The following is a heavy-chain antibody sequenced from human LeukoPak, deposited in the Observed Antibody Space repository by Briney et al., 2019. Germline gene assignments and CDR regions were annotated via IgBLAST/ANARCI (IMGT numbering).Heavy chain of an antibody. CDR2: TYYRSKWYN. Sequence: SQTLSLTCDISGDSVSSNSAAWNWIRQSPSRGLEWLGRTYYRSKWYNDYAVSVKSRITINPDTSKNQFSLQLNSVTPEDTAVYYCARGIGYSSGWYWGRGYYYYGMDVWGQGTTVTVSS. D-gene: IGHD6-19*01. CDR1: GDSVSSNSAA. CDR3: ARGIGYSSGWYWGRGYYYYGMDV. V-gene: IGHV6-1*01. J-gene: IGHJ6*02.